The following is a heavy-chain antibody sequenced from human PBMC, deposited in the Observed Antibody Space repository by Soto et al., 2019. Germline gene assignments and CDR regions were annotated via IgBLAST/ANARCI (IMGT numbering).Heavy chain of an antibody. CDR1: GGSISGYY. CDR3: AKYRRTDAEGYTFDY. J-gene: IGHJ4*02. V-gene: IGHV4-59*01. D-gene: IGHD2-15*01. CDR2: IYYTGST. Sequence: SETLSLTCTVSGGSISGYYWSWIRQPPGKGLEWIGFIYYTGSTKYNLSLRSRVTMSVDTAKNQFSLQLNSVTAADTAVYFCAKYRRTDAEGYTFDYWGQGALVTVSS.